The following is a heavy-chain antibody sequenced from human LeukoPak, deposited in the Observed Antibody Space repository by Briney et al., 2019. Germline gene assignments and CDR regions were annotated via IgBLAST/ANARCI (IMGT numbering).Heavy chain of an antibody. D-gene: IGHD6-13*01. V-gene: IGHV1-18*01. Sequence: GASVKVSCKAFGYTFTSYGISWVRQAPGQGLERMGWSSAYNGNTNYAQKLQGRVTMTTDTSTSTAYMELRSLRSDDTAVYYCARDDGIAAAGTWFDPWGQGTLVTVSS. J-gene: IGHJ5*02. CDR3: ARDDGIAAAGTWFDP. CDR1: GYTFTSYG. CDR2: SSAYNGNT.